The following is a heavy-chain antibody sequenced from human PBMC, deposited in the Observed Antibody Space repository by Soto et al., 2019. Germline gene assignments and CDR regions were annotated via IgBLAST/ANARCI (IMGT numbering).Heavy chain of an antibody. D-gene: IGHD5-18*01. CDR1: GYTFTSYG. V-gene: IGHV1-18*01. J-gene: IGHJ6*02. CDR2: ISAYNVNT. Sequence: ASVKVSCKASGYTFTSYGISWVRQAPGQGLEWMGWISAYNVNTNYAQKFRGRVTMTTDTSTSTVYMELRNLRSDDTAVYYCARCIQEDYYYGMDVWGQGTTVTVSS. CDR3: ARCIQEDYYYGMDV.